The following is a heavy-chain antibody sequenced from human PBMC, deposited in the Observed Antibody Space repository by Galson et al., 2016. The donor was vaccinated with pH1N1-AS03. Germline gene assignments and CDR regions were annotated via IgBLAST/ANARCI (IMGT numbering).Heavy chain of an antibody. Sequence: SLRLSCAASGLTVNSNYMSWVRQAPGKGLQWVSTIYSGGSTYYADSVKGRFTISRDNSRNTLYLQMKSLRAEDTAVYYCARARTSPGSLAGVGFDIWGQGTMVTVSS. CDR1: GLTVNSNY. CDR3: ARARTSPGSLAGVGFDI. V-gene: IGHV3-53*01. J-gene: IGHJ3*02. CDR2: IYSGGST.